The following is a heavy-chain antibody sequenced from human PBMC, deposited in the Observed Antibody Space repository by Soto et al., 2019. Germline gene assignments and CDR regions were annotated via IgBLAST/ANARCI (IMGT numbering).Heavy chain of an antibody. Sequence: VESLKISCEGSGYSFISYWIGWVRQMPGKGLEWMGIIYPGDSDTRYSPSFQGQVTISADNSISTAYLQWSSLKASDTAMYYCATLVYCSGGSCYLSAFECWGQGTMVTVSS. V-gene: IGHV5-51*01. D-gene: IGHD2-15*01. J-gene: IGHJ3*01. CDR2: IYPGDSDT. CDR1: GYSFISYW. CDR3: ATLVYCSGGSCYLSAFEC.